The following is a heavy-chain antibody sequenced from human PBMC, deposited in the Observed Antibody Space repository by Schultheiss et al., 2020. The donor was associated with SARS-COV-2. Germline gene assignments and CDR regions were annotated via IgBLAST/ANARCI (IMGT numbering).Heavy chain of an antibody. V-gene: IGHV3-23*01. CDR3: ARGPLTYYYDSSGYIFDY. CDR1: GFTFSSYW. J-gene: IGHJ4*02. CDR2: ISGSGGST. Sequence: GGSLRLSCAASGFTFSSYWMSWVRQAPGKGLEWVSAISGSGGSTYYADSVKGRFTISRDNSKNTLYLQMNSLRAEDTAVYYCARGPLTYYYDSSGYIFDYWGQGTLVTVSS. D-gene: IGHD3-22*01.